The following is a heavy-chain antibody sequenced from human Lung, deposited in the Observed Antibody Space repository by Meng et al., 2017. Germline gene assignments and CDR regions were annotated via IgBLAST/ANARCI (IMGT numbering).Heavy chain of an antibody. CDR2: INAGNGNT. Sequence: QVQLVQSGAEVMKSGASVKVFCKASGYTFTNYAMHWVRQAPGQRLEWMGWINAGNGNTKYSQKFQGRVTITRDTSASTAYMELSSLRSEDTAVYYCARSKSIAAAGGYWGQGTLVTVSS. CDR3: ARSKSIAAAGGY. J-gene: IGHJ4*02. V-gene: IGHV1-3*01. D-gene: IGHD6-13*01. CDR1: GYTFTNYA.